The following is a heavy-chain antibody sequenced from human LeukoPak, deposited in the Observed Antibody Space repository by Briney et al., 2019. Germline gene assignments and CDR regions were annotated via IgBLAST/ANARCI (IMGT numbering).Heavy chain of an antibody. CDR3: ATDGAGFDT. J-gene: IGHJ5*02. Sequence: GGSLRLSCAASGFTFDNYVMAWFRQAPGKGLEWVSTISAVFPNTYSADSVKGRFTISRDNSKSTLYLQMNSLRAEDTAVYYCATDGAGFDTWGQGVLVTVSS. V-gene: IGHV3-23*01. CDR2: ISAVFPNT. CDR1: GFTFDNYV.